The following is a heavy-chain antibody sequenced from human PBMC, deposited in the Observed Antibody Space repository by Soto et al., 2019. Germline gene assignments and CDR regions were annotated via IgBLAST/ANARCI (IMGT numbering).Heavy chain of an antibody. V-gene: IGHV4-59*10. CDR2: VYARGAT. CDR3: ARSSGDDFFYSGMDV. Sequence: LSLTCSVSGASITSYYWSWIRQSAGEGLQWIGRVYARGATNYNPSLKSRVTISGDTSKNQFSLKLTSVTAADTAVYYCARSSGDDFFYSGMDVWGHGTTVTVSS. J-gene: IGHJ6*02. D-gene: IGHD4-17*01. CDR1: GASITSYY.